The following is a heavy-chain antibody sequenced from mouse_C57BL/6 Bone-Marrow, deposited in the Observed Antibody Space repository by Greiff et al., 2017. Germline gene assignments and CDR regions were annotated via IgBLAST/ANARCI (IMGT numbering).Heavy chain of an antibody. CDR2: ISSGSSTI. CDR3: ARSVLYAMDY. CDR1: GFTFSDYG. V-gene: IGHV5-17*01. J-gene: IGHJ4*01. Sequence: EVKLMESGGGLVKPGGSLKLSCAASGFTFSDYGMHWVRQAPEKGLEWVAYISSGSSTIYYADTVKGRFTISRDNAKNTLFLQMTSLRSDDTAMYYCARSVLYAMDYWGQGTSVTVSS.